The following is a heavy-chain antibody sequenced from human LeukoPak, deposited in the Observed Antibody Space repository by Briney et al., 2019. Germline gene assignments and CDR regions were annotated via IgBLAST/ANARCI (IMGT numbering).Heavy chain of an antibody. D-gene: IGHD2-2*02. CDR3: ARRCSSTSCYNPSQYYYGMDV. CDR2: ISAYNGNT. CDR1: GYTFTSYG. J-gene: IGHJ6*02. Sequence: ASVKVSCKASGYTFTSYGISWVRQAPGQGLEWMGWISAYNGNTNYAQKFQGRVTMTRDTSISTAYMELSRLRSDDTAVYYCARRCSSTSCYNPSQYYYGMDVWGQGTTVTVSS. V-gene: IGHV1-18*01.